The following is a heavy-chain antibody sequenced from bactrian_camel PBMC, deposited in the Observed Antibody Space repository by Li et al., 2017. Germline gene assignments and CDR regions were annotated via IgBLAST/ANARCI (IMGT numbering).Heavy chain of an antibody. CDR1: GYSGWNC. J-gene: IGHJ6*01. CDR3: AAGLKWCRQGYPTADFRY. Sequence: QLVESGGGSVQVGGPLRLSCAASGYSGWNCVGWFRQVPGKEREGVGTIYTGDGRTHYADSAKGRFTISLDRAKDTVYLQMTSLKPEDTAMYDCAAGLKWCRQGYPTADFRYLGQGTQVTVS. V-gene: IGHV3S63*01. D-gene: IGHD2*01. CDR2: IYTGDGRT.